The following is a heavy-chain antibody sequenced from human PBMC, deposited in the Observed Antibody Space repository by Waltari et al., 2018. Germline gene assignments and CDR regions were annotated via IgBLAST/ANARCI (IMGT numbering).Heavy chain of an antibody. CDR3: ARDLAGRWDSRPNYYFDY. CDR2: ISRSSSYI. Sequence: EVLLVESGGGLVTPGGSLRLSCAASGFTFSIYSMNWVRQAPGKGLEWVSSISRSSSYIYYADSVKGRFTISRDNAKNSLYLQMNSLRAEDTAVYYCARDLAGRWDSRPNYYFDYWGQGTLVTVSS. CDR1: GFTFSIYS. J-gene: IGHJ4*02. D-gene: IGHD1-26*01. V-gene: IGHV3-21*01.